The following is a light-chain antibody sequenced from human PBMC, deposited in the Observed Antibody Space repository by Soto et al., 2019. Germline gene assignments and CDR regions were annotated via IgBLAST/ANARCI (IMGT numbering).Light chain of an antibody. CDR1: SSDVGTYNY. CDR3: TSYTRDTALV. CDR2: EVS. J-gene: IGLJ1*01. V-gene: IGLV2-14*01. Sequence: QSVLTQPASVSGSPGQSITISCTGTSSDVGTYNYVSWYQHHPGKAPKLIIYEVSNRPSGVSNRFSGSKSGSTASLTISGLQAEDEADYPCTSYTRDTALVFGNGTKVNVL.